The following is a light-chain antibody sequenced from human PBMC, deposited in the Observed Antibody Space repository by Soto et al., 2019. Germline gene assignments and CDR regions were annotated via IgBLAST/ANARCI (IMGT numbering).Light chain of an antibody. CDR3: QQANSFPLT. CDR1: QSISNW. Sequence: DIQMTQSPSTLSASVGDRVTITCRASQSISNWLAWYQQKPGKAPKLLIYKTSNLESGVPSRFSGSGSGTEFSLTISSLQPEDFATYYCQQANSFPLTFGQGTRLEIK. CDR2: KTS. J-gene: IGKJ5*01. V-gene: IGKV1-5*03.